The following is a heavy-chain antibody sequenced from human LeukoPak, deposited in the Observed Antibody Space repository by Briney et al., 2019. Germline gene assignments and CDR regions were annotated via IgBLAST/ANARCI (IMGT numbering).Heavy chain of an antibody. J-gene: IGHJ5*02. V-gene: IGHV3-9*01. CDR2: INWNGGTV. CDR1: GFTFDDYV. CDR3: AKGFGGSLDR. Sequence: GGSLRLSCVASGFTFDDYVMHWVRQVPGKGLEWVSGINWNGGTVGYAESVKGRFSISRDNAKNSLSLQMNSLTPEDTAFYYCAKGFGGSLDRWGQGTLVTVSS. D-gene: IGHD2-15*01.